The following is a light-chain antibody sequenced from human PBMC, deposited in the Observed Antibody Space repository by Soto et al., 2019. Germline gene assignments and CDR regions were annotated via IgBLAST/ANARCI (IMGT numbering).Light chain of an antibody. V-gene: IGKV3-15*01. Sequence: EIVMTHSPATLSVSPGERATLSCRASQSVGNNLAWYQQKPGQAPRLLIYGASSRASGIPTRFSGSGSGTEFTLSISSLQSEDFAVYYCHQYNNWPRTFGQGTKV. CDR3: HQYNNWPRT. CDR2: GAS. CDR1: QSVGNN. J-gene: IGKJ1*01.